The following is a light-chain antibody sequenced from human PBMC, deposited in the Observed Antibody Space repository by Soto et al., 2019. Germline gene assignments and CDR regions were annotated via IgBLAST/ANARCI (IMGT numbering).Light chain of an antibody. Sequence: DIVMTQSPLSLPVTPGEPASISCSSSQSLLQSNGYNYLDWYLQKPGQSPQLLIFFGSYRASGVPDRFSGSGSGTDFTRKIRSVEAEDVGIYYCMQSQQTPPTFGQGTRVEIK. CDR2: FGS. CDR1: QSLLQSNGYNY. J-gene: IGKJ1*01. V-gene: IGKV2-28*01. CDR3: MQSQQTPPT.